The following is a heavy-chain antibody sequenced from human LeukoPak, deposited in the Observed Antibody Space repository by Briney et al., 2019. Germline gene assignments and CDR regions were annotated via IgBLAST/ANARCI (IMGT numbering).Heavy chain of an antibody. CDR2: INWNSGNI. CDR1: GFSLDDYA. J-gene: IGHJ5*02. CDR3: AKDTLYYGDYLGWFDP. Sequence: GGSLRLSCAASGFSLDDYAMHWVRQAPGKGLEWISGINWNSGNIGYADSVKGRFTISRDNAKNSLYLQMNSLRAEDTAVYYCAKDTLYYGDYLGWFDPWGQGTLVTVSS. V-gene: IGHV3-9*01. D-gene: IGHD4-17*01.